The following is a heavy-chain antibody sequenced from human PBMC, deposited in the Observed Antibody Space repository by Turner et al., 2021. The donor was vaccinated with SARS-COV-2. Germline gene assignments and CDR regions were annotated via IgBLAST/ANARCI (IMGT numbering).Heavy chain of an antibody. CDR1: GFTVSSNY. CDR3: ARETWGRDPDY. J-gene: IGHJ4*02. V-gene: IGHV3-53*04. Sequence: EVQLVESGGGLVQPGGSLRLSCAASGFTVSSNYMSWVRQAPGKGLEWVSVICSGGSTYYADSVKGRFTISRHNSKNTLYLQMNSLRAEDTAVYYCARETWGRDPDYWGQGTLVTVSS. D-gene: IGHD3-16*01. CDR2: ICSGGST.